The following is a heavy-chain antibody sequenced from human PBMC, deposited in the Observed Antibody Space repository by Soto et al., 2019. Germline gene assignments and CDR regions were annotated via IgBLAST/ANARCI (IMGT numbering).Heavy chain of an antibody. V-gene: IGHV4-4*02. CDR1: GGSISSSNW. J-gene: IGHJ4*02. Sequence: PSETLSLTCAVSGGSISSSNWWSWVRQPPGKGLEWIGEIYHSGSINYNPSLKSRVTISVDKSKNQFSLKLSSVTAADTAVYYCASASDYDILTGYDYWGQGTLVTVSS. CDR3: ASASDYDILTGYDY. CDR2: IYHSGSI. D-gene: IGHD3-9*01.